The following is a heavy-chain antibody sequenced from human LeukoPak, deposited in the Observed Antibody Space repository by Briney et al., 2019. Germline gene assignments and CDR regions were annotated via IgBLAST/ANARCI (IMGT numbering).Heavy chain of an antibody. CDR1: GFTVSSNY. J-gene: IGHJ4*02. Sequence: GGSLGLSCAASGFTVSSNYMSWVRQAPGKGLEWVSVIYSGGSTYYADSVKGRFTISRDNSKNTLYLQMNSLRAEDTAVYYCARDSSGYRFFDYWGQGTLVTVSS. CDR2: IYSGGST. D-gene: IGHD3-22*01. CDR3: ARDSSGYRFFDY. V-gene: IGHV3-53*01.